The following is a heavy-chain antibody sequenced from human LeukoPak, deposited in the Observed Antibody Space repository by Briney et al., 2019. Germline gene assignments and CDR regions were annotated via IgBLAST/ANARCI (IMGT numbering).Heavy chain of an antibody. CDR3: AKLSGYQSTRGYYFDY. V-gene: IGHV3-30*18. J-gene: IGHJ4*02. D-gene: IGHD3-22*01. Sequence: PGGSLRLSCAASGFTFSSYGMHWVRQAPGKGLEWVAVISYDGSNKYYADSVKGRFTISRDNSKNTLYLQMNSLRAEDTAVYYCAKLSGYQSTRGYYFDYWGQGTLVTVSS. CDR1: GFTFSSYG. CDR2: ISYDGSNK.